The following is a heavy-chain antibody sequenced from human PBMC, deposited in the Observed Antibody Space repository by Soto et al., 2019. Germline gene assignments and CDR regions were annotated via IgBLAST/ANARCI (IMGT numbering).Heavy chain of an antibody. D-gene: IGHD1-20*01. CDR3: ASPLLAREAINSYVDY. Sequence: GGSLRLSCAASGVTFSTYAMSWVRQAPGKGLEFVSSISESGDRTFYADSVKGRFTISRDNSKSTLYLQMNSLRDEDTAVYYCASPLLAREAINSYVDYWCLGTLVTVAS. CDR1: GVTFSTYA. CDR2: ISESGDRT. J-gene: IGHJ4*02. V-gene: IGHV3-23*01.